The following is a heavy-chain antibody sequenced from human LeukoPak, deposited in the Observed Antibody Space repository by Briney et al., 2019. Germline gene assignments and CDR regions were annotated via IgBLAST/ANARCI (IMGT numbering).Heavy chain of an antibody. J-gene: IGHJ4*02. Sequence: GDSLRLSCAASGFTFSDYYMTWIRQAPGKGLEWISYISTSAGTIYYADSVKGRFTISRDNAKNSLYLQMNSLRAEDTAVYYCARDAIDSSGFDFDYWGQGTLVTVSS. D-gene: IGHD3-22*01. CDR3: ARDAIDSSGFDFDY. CDR2: ISTSAGTI. CDR1: GFTFSDYY. V-gene: IGHV3-11*01.